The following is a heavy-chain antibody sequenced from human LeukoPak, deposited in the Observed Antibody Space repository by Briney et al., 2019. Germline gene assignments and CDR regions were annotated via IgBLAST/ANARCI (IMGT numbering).Heavy chain of an antibody. V-gene: IGHV3-7*01. CDR3: ARDLGGYYYYGMDV. CDR1: GFTFSSNW. J-gene: IGHJ6*02. D-gene: IGHD2-15*01. CDR2: IKQDGSEK. Sequence: GGSLRLSCAASGFTFSSNWMSWVRQAPGKGLEWVANIKQDGSEKYYVDSVKGRFTISRDNAKNSLYMQMNSLRAEDTAVYYCARDLGGYYYYGMDVWGQGTTVTVSS.